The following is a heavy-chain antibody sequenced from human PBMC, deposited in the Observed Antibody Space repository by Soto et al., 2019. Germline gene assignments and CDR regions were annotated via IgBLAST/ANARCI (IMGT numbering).Heavy chain of an antibody. CDR1: GYTLTELS. CDR2: FDPEDGET. D-gene: IGHD2-2*01. CDR3: ATSLGVVPAAIRWFDP. J-gene: IGHJ5*02. Sequence: ASVKVSCKVSGYTLTELSMHWVRQAPGEGLEWMGGFDPEDGETIYAQKFQGRVTMTEDTSTDTAYMELSSLRSEDTAVYYCATSLGVVPAAIRWFDPWGQGTLVTVSS. V-gene: IGHV1-24*01.